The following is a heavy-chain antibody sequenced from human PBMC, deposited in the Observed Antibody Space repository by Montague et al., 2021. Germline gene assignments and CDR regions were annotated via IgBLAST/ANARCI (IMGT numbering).Heavy chain of an antibody. CDR3: ARTFWSGHHPPFDY. V-gene: IGHV4-4*08. J-gene: IGHJ4*02. D-gene: IGHD3-3*01. Sequence: SETRSLTCTVSGGSLGHYYWSWIRQPPGKGLEWIGYVYSNGNTNFNPSLRGRVTISHDTSQTQVSLKLSSMTAADTAVYYCARTFWSGHHPPFDYGARESRSASPQ. CDR2: VYSNGNT. CDR1: GGSLGHYY.